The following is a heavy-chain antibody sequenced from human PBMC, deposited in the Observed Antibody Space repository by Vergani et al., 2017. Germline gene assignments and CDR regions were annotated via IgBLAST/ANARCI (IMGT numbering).Heavy chain of an antibody. D-gene: IGHD1-1*01. Sequence: EVELVQSGPEMRKPGESVKISCKGSEYSFGNYWMGWVRQMPGKGLEWMGIIYPADSDTRYSPSFQGQVTIPADKSISTAFLQWDSLKASDTALYYCARHTTYTDSWGQGTLVTVSS. J-gene: IGHJ4*02. CDR1: EYSFGNYW. V-gene: IGHV5-51*01. CDR3: ARHTTYTDS. CDR2: IYPADSDT.